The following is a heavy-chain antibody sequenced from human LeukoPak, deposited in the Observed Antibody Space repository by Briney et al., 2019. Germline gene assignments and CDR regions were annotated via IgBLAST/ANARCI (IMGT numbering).Heavy chain of an antibody. D-gene: IGHD6-19*01. J-gene: IGHJ4*02. CDR2: IYTNGNT. V-gene: IGHV4-4*07. Sequence: SETLSLTCTVSGGSITTNYWSWIRQPAGKGLEWIGRIYTNGNTNYNPSLKSRVTMSVDTSKNQISLKLTSVTAADTAVYYCARHAPWAGSGWPFDYWGQGTLVTVSS. CDR1: GGSITTNY. CDR3: ARHAPWAGSGWPFDY.